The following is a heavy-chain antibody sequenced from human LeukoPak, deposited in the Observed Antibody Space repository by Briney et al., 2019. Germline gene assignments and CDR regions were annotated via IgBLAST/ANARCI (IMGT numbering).Heavy chain of an antibody. CDR1: GGTFSSYA. CDR2: IIPIFGTA. J-gene: IGHJ4*02. V-gene: IGHV1-69*05. CDR3: ASSPYYYDSSGYYGPYY. Sequence: ASVKVSCKASGGTFSSYAISWVRQAPGQGLEWMGGIIPIFGTANYAQKFQGRVTMTRDTSTSTVYMELSSLRSEDTAVYYCASSPYYYDSSGYYGPYYWGQGTLVTVSS. D-gene: IGHD3-22*01.